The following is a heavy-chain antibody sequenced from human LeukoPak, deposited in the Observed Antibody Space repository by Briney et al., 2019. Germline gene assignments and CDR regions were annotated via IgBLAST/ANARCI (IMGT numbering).Heavy chain of an antibody. Sequence: GGSLRLSCTASGFTFSDYAMSWVRQAPGKGLEWVGFIRSKIYGRTPEYAASAKGRFTISRDDSKGIAYLQMNSLKTEDTAVYYCTRDQTPYYWGQGTLVTVSS. J-gene: IGHJ4*02. V-gene: IGHV3-49*04. CDR1: GFTFSDYA. CDR3: TRDQTPYY. CDR2: IRSKIYGRTP.